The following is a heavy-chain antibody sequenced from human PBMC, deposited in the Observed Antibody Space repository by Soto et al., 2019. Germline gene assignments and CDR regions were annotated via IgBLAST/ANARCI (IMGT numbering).Heavy chain of an antibody. V-gene: IGHV2-5*02. D-gene: IGHD3-10*01. Sequence: QIPLQESGPTLVRPTQTLTLTCTFSGFSLTTTAVGVGWIRQPPGKALEWLALIYWDDDKRYSPSLHNRLTITKDTSTTPVTLPLTILDPVDTATYYCAQRLRSCGWGAELGNWLDPGGQGTLVTVSS. CDR2: IYWDDDK. CDR3: AQRLRSCGWGAELGNWLDP. J-gene: IGHJ5*02. CDR1: GFSLTTTAVG.